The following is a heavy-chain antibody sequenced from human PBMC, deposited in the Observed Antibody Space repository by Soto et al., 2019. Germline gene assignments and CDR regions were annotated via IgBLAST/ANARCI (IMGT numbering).Heavy chain of an antibody. Sequence: EVQLLESGGGLVQPGGSLRLSCAASGFTFSTYAMRWVRQAPGKGLEWVSAISGRGDSTYYADSVKGRFTISRDNSKNTLYLPMNSLRAEDTAVYYGARRGSGSYYDYWGQGTLVTVSS. D-gene: IGHD1-26*01. CDR2: ISGRGDST. CDR3: ARRGSGSYYDY. J-gene: IGHJ4*02. CDR1: GFTFSTYA. V-gene: IGHV3-23*01.